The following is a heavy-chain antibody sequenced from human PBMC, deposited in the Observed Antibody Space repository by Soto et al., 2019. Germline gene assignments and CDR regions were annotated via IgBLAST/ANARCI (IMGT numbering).Heavy chain of an antibody. V-gene: IGHV1-3*01. CDR3: ARTSGYYFFDY. Sequence: ASVTVSCKASGYTFTTYAMHWVRQAPGQRLEWMGWINAGNGNTKYSQKFQGRVTITRDTSASTAYMELSSLRSEDTAVYYCARTSGYYFFDYWGQGTLVTVSS. CDR2: INAGNGNT. D-gene: IGHD3-3*01. J-gene: IGHJ4*02. CDR1: GYTFTTYA.